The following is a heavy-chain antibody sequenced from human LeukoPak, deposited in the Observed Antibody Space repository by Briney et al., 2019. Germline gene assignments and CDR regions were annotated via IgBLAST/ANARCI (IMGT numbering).Heavy chain of an antibody. V-gene: IGHV4-59*01. J-gene: IGHJ5*02. CDR2: IYYSEST. CDR3: ARGGPPITIFGVVISWFDP. CDR1: GGSISSYY. D-gene: IGHD3-3*01. Sequence: SETLSLTCTVPGGSISSYYWSWIRQPPGKGLEWIGYIYYSESTNYNPSLKSRVTISVDTSKNQFSLKLSSVTAADTAVYYCARGGPPITIFGVVISWFDPWGQGTLVTVSS.